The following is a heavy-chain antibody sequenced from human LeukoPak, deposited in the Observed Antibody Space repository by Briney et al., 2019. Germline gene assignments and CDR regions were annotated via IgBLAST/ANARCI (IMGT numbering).Heavy chain of an antibody. V-gene: IGHV3-21*01. CDR2: ISSSSSYI. J-gene: IGHJ4*02. CDR3: ARGGSSRFAY. CDR1: GFTFSSYS. D-gene: IGHD1-26*01. Sequence: GGSLRLSCAASGFTFSSYSMNWVRQAPRKGLEWVSSISSSSSYIYYADSVKGRFTISRDNAKNSLFLQMTSLRGEDTAMYYCARGGSSRFAYWGQGTLVTVSS.